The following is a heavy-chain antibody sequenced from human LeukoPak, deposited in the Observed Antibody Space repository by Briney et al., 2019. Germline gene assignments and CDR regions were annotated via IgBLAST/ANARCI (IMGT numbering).Heavy chain of an antibody. D-gene: IGHD6-19*01. CDR2: INHSGST. Sequence: SETLSLTCAVYGGSFSGYYWSWIRQPPGKWLEWIGEINHSGSTNYNPSLKSRVTISVDTSKNQFSLKLSSVTAADTAVYYCARIGPSSGIDYWGQGTLVTVSS. CDR3: ARIGPSSGIDY. J-gene: IGHJ4*02. V-gene: IGHV4-34*01. CDR1: GGSFSGYY.